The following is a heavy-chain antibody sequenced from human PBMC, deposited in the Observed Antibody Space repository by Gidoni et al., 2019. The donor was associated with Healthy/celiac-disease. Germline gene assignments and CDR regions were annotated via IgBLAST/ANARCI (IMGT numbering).Heavy chain of an antibody. J-gene: IGHJ4*02. CDR1: GGSISSSSYY. V-gene: IGHV4-39*01. Sequence: QLQLQESGPGLVKPSETLSLTCTVSGGSISSSSYYWGWIRQPPGKGLEWIGSIYYSGSTYYNPSLKSRVTISVDTSKNQFSLKLSSVTAADTAVYYCARGSVVIYYFDYWGQGTLVTVSS. CDR3: ARGSVVIYYFDY. D-gene: IGHD3-22*01. CDR2: IYYSGST.